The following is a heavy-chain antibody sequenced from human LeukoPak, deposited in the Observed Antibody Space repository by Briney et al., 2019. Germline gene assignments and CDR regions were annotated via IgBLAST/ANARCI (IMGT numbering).Heavy chain of an antibody. Sequence: SETLSLTCTVSGGSISSYYWSWIRQPPGKGLEWNGYIYYSGSTNYNPSLKSRVTISVDTSKNQFSLKLSSVTAADTAVYYCARLVSSSWYGAFDIWGQGTMVTVSS. CDR1: GGSISSYY. V-gene: IGHV4-59*08. CDR2: IYYSGST. CDR3: ARLVSSSWYGAFDI. J-gene: IGHJ3*02. D-gene: IGHD6-13*01.